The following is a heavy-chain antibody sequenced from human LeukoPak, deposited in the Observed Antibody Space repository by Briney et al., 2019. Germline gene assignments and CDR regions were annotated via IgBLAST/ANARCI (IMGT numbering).Heavy chain of an antibody. CDR1: GGSISSGSYY. CDR3: ARDRYYYDSSGSGLDY. CDR2: IYTSGST. J-gene: IGHJ4*02. V-gene: IGHV4-61*02. D-gene: IGHD3-22*01. Sequence: PSETLSLTCTVSGGSISSGSYYWSWIRQPAGKGLEWIGRIYTSGSTNYNPSLKSRVTISGDTSKNQFSLRLSSVTAADTAVYYCARDRYYYDSSGSGLDYWGQGTLVTVSS.